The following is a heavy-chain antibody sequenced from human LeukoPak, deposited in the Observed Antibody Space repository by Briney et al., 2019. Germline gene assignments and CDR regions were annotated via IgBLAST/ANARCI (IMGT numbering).Heavy chain of an antibody. CDR2: ISWNSGSI. D-gene: IGHD1-26*01. CDR1: GFIFNNYA. Sequence: GGSLRLSCAGSGFIFNNYAMHWVRQPPGKGLEWVSGISWNSGSIDYADSVKGRFTISRDNSKNTLYLQMNSLRAEDTAVYYCAKDLTYSGSSFDYWGQGTLVTVSS. J-gene: IGHJ4*02. V-gene: IGHV3-9*01. CDR3: AKDLTYSGSSFDY.